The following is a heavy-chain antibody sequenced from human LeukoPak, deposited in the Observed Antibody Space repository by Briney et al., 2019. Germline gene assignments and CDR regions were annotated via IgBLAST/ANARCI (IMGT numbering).Heavy chain of an antibody. CDR1: GYTFTDYY. J-gene: IGHJ6*03. V-gene: IGHV1-2*02. D-gene: IGHD2-2*02. Sequence: VASVKVSFKASGYTFTDYYMYWVRQAPGQGLEWMGWINPNSGGTNYAQKFQGRVTMTRDTSISTAYMELSRLRSDDTAVYYCARSPCGSTSCYIGYYYYMDVWGKGTTVTVSS. CDR3: ARSPCGSTSCYIGYYYYMDV. CDR2: INPNSGGT.